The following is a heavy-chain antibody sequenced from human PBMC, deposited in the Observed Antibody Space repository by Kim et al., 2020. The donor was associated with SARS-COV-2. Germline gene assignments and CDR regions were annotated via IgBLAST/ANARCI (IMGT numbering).Heavy chain of an antibody. CDR2: ISGSGGGT. D-gene: IGHD5-12*01. CDR3: AKSRVGVATIVDY. J-gene: IGHJ4*02. CDR1: GVTFSGYA. Sequence: GGSLRLSCAVSGVTFSGYAMSWVRQAPGKGLEWVSAISGSGGGTYYADPVKGRCTISRDNSKNTLYLQRNSLRAEDTAVYYCAKSRVGVATIVDYWGQGTLVTVSS. V-gene: IGHV3-23*01.